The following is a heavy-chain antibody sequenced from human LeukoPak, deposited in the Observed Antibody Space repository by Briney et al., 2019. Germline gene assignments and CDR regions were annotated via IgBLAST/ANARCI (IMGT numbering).Heavy chain of an antibody. CDR3: AKQGGATSLNPFDY. Sequence: GGSLRLSCAASGFTFSSYAMSWVRQAPGKGLEWVSAISGSGGSTYYADSVKGRFTISRDNSKNTLYLQMNSLRGEDTAVYYCAKQGGATSLNPFDYWGQGTPVTVSS. CDR1: GFTFSSYA. D-gene: IGHD3-16*01. V-gene: IGHV3-23*01. CDR2: ISGSGGST. J-gene: IGHJ4*02.